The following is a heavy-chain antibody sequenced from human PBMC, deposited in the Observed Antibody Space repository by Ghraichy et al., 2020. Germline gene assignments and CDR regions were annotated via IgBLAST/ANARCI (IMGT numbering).Heavy chain of an antibody. CDR3: ARCDAAFREFDY. V-gene: IGHV1-69*06. Sequence: SVKVSCKASGAAAGSTFRSYAISWVRQAPGQGLEWMGGIIPVFERATYAQSFLGRVTITADKSTTTAYMELSSLRSEDTAVYYCARCDAAFREFDYWGQGTLVTVSS. CDR2: IIPVFERA. CDR1: GAAAGSTFRSYA. J-gene: IGHJ4*02. D-gene: IGHD3-10*01.